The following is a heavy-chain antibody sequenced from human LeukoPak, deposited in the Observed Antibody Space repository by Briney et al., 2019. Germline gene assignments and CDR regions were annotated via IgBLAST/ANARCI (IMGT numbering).Heavy chain of an antibody. CDR3: ALVHCSGGSCYFP. CDR2: IYTSGST. Sequence: SETLSLTCTVSGGSISSYHWSWIRQPAGKGLEWIGRIYTSGSTNYNPSLKSRVTMSVDTSKNQFSLKLSSVTAADTAVYYCALVHCSGGSCYFPWGQGTLVTVSS. J-gene: IGHJ5*02. D-gene: IGHD2-15*01. CDR1: GGSISSYH. V-gene: IGHV4-4*07.